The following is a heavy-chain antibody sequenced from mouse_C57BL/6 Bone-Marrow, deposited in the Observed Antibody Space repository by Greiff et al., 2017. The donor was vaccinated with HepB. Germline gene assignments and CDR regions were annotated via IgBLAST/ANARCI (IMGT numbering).Heavy chain of an antibody. J-gene: IGHJ4*01. D-gene: IGHD1-1*01. CDR1: GFSFNTYA. V-gene: IGHV10-1*01. CDR2: IRSKSNNYAT. Sequence: EVHLVESGGGLVQPKGSLKLSCAASGFSFNTYAMNWVRQAPGKGLEWVARIRSKSNNYATYYADSVKDRFTISRDDSESMLYLQMNNLKTEDTAMYYCVRHKSTVDYYAMDYWGQGTSVTVSS. CDR3: VRHKSTVDYYAMDY.